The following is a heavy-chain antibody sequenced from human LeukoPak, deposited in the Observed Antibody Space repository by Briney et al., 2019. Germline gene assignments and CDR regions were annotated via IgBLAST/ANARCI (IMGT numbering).Heavy chain of an antibody. Sequence: GKSLRLSCAASGFNFNYYGGMHWVRQAPGKGLEWLAVISSDTSAKYYADSVKGRFTVSGDISKSTVYLQMNSLRPDDTAMYYCAKGTRYSSSWLDYWGQGTLVTVSS. CDR3: AKGTRYSSSWLDY. D-gene: IGHD6-13*01. CDR2: ISSDTSAK. J-gene: IGHJ4*02. V-gene: IGHV3-30*18. CDR1: GFNFNYYG.